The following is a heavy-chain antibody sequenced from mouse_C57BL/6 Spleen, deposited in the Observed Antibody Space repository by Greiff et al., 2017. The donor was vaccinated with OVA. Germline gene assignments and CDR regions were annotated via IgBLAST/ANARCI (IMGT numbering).Heavy chain of an antibody. J-gene: IGHJ2*01. D-gene: IGHD4-1*01. Sequence: PGASVKMSCKASGYTFTSYWITWVKQRPGQGLEWIGDIYPGSGSTNYNEKFKSKATLTVDTSSSTAYMQLSSLTSEDSAVYYCARFGLGRDYWGQGTTLTVSS. CDR2: IYPGSGST. CDR3: ARFGLGRDY. V-gene: IGHV1-55*01. CDR1: GYTFTSYW.